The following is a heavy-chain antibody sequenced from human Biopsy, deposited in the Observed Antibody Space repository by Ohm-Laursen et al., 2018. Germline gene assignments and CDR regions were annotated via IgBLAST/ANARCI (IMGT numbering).Heavy chain of an antibody. CDR3: AADINVWNVNY. CDR1: GYAVTEFS. D-gene: IGHD1-1*01. CDR2: FAPENGKT. J-gene: IGHJ4*02. Sequence: ASVKASCKVSGYAVTEFSMHWVRQAPGKGLEWMGGFAPENGKTIYAQKFQGRVTMTEDTSTDTAYMELSCLRSEDTAVYYCAADINVWNVNYWGQGTQVTVSS. V-gene: IGHV1-24*01.